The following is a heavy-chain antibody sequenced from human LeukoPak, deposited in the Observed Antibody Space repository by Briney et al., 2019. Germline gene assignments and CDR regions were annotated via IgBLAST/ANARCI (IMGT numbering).Heavy chain of an antibody. CDR1: GDTFSNYG. Sequence: SVKVSCKASGDTFSNYGLSWVRQAPGHGLDWMGRVMPISGIANYAQKFQDRVTINTDESTSTVYMELNSLRSGDTAVYYCARFGDGSDPFYYYYYMDVWGKGTTVTVSS. CDR3: ARFGDGSDPFYYYYYMDV. D-gene: IGHD1-26*01. J-gene: IGHJ6*03. CDR2: VMPISGIA. V-gene: IGHV1-69*05.